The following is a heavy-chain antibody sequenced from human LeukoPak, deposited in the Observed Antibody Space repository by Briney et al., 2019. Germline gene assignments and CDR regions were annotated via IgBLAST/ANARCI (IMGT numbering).Heavy chain of an antibody. V-gene: IGHV4-59*08. CDR1: GGSISSYY. CDR3: ARHEICNGYYYGMDV. Sequence: SETQSLTCTVSGGSISSYYWSWIRQPPGKGLEWIGYIYYSGSTNYNPSLKSRVTISVDTSKNQFSLKLSSVTAADTAVYYCARHEICNGYYYGMDVWGQGTTVTVSS. J-gene: IGHJ6*02. D-gene: IGHD3-3*01. CDR2: IYYSGST.